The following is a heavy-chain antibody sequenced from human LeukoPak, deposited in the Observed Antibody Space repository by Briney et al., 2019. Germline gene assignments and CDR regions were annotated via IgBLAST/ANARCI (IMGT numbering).Heavy chain of an antibody. CDR2: INQAGSDK. CDR1: GGTFSSYA. D-gene: IGHD3-10*01. CDR3: ARGMIRGVMDDY. V-gene: IGHV3-7*05. Sequence: ASVKVSCKASGGTFSSYAISWVRQAPGKGLEWVANINQAGSDKYYLDSVKGRFTISRDNAENSLYLQMNSLRAEDTAVYYCARGMIRGVMDDYWGQGTLVTVSS. J-gene: IGHJ4*02.